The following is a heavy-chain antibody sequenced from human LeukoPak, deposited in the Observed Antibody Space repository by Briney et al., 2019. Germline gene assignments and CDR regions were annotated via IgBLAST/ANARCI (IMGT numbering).Heavy chain of an antibody. CDR1: GFTFSSYA. Sequence: GGSLRLSCAASGFTFSSYAMSWVRQAPGKGLEWVSAISGSGGSTYYADSVKGRFTISRDNSKNTLYLQMNSLRAEDTAVYYCAKDWNYYDSSGYYSNYYYYGMDVWGQGTTVTVSS. J-gene: IGHJ6*02. D-gene: IGHD3-22*01. V-gene: IGHV3-23*01. CDR2: ISGSGGST. CDR3: AKDWNYYDSSGYYSNYYYYGMDV.